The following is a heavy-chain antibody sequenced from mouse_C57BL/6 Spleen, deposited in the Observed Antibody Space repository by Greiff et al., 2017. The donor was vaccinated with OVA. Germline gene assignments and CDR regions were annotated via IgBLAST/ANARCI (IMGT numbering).Heavy chain of an antibody. J-gene: IGHJ4*01. Sequence: EVNVVESGGGLVQPGGSLSLSCAASGFTFTDYYMSWVRQPPGKALEWLGFFRNKANGYTTEYSASVKGRFTISRDNSQSILYLQMNALRAEDSATYYCARSPYGSSLYYAMDYWGQGTSVTVSS. V-gene: IGHV7-3*01. CDR3: ARSPYGSSLYYAMDY. D-gene: IGHD1-1*01. CDR1: GFTFTDYY. CDR2: FRNKANGYTT.